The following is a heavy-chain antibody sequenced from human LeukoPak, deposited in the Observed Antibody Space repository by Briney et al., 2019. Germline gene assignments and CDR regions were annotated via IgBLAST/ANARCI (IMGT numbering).Heavy chain of an antibody. Sequence: ASVKVSCQGSGYTFTAYYIHWVRQAPGQGLEWMGWISPNSGGTNDVQKFQGRVTVTRDTSISTAYMELSGLISDDTAVYYCARGRAQNEDQWLLQGYWGQGTLVTISS. CDR1: GYTFTAYY. V-gene: IGHV1-2*02. J-gene: IGHJ4*02. CDR2: ISPNSGGT. CDR3: ARGRAQNEDQWLLQGY. D-gene: IGHD5-12*01.